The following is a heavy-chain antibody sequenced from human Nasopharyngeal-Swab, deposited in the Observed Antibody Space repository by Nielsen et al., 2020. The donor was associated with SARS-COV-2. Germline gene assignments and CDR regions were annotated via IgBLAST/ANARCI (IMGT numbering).Heavy chain of an antibody. V-gene: IGHV3-66*01. Sequence: GESLKISCAASGFTVSSNYMSWVRQAPGKGPEWVSVIYSGGSTYYADSVKGRFTISRDNSKNTLYLQMNSLRAEDTAVYYSGTTPAGTYYYYMDVWGKGTTVTVSS. D-gene: IGHD2/OR15-2a*01. CDR2: IYSGGST. CDR3: GTTPAGTYYYYMDV. CDR1: GFTVSSNY. J-gene: IGHJ6*03.